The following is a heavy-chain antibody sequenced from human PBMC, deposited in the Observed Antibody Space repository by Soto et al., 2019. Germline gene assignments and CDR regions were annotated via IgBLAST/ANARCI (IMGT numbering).Heavy chain of an antibody. CDR2: IYYSGST. CDR3: VSAGLGDGSYY. J-gene: IGHJ4*02. D-gene: IGHD1-26*01. CDR1: GASVSSGSYY. V-gene: IGHV4-61*01. Sequence: PSETLSLTCTVSGASVSSGSYYWSWIRQPPGKGLEWIGYIYYSGSTKYNPSLKSRVTISVDTSKNQFSLKLSSVTAADTAVYYCVSAGLGDGSYYWGQGTLLTVSS.